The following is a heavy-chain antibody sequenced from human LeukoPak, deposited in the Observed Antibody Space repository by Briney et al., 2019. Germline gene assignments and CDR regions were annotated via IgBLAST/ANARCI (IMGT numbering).Heavy chain of an antibody. J-gene: IGHJ4*02. D-gene: IGHD5-18*01. Sequence: SVKVSCKTSGYTFSNFGINWVRQAPGQGLEWMGGIIPIFGTANYAQKFQGRVTITADESTSTAYMELSSLRSEDTAVYYCAREWDVDTAMDWGQGTLVTVSS. CDR3: AREWDVDTAMD. CDR1: GYTFSNFG. V-gene: IGHV1-69*13. CDR2: IIPIFGTA.